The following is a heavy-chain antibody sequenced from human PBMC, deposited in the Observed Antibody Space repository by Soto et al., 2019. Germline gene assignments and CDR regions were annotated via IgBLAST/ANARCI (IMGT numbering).Heavy chain of an antibody. Sequence: EVQLAESGGALVQPGGSLTLSCAASGFTLSAYWMSWVRQAPGKGLEWVASIKEDGSEKFYVDSVKGRFTISRDNAKNSLYLQMNSLGADDTAVYYCTRDYPRMHDYWVQGTLVTVSS. V-gene: IGHV3-7*01. CDR2: IKEDGSEK. J-gene: IGHJ4*02. CDR3: TRDYPRMHDY. CDR1: GFTLSAYW.